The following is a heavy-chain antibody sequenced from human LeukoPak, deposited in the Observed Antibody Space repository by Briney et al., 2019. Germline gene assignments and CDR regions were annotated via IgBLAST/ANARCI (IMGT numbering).Heavy chain of an antibody. CDR2: INPNSGGT. CDR1: GYTFTVYS. D-gene: IGHD3-10*01. V-gene: IGHV1-2*02. Sequence: ASVKVSCKASGYTFTVYSMHWVRQAPGQGLEWMGWINPNSGGTNYAQKFQGRVTMTRDTSISTAYMELSRLRSDDTAVYYCARIAPKPPARGDYYYYYMDVWGKGTTVTVSS. J-gene: IGHJ6*03. CDR3: ARIAPKPPARGDYYYYYMDV.